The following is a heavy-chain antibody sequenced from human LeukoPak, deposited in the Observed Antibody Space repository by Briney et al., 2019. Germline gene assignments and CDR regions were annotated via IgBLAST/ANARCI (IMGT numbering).Heavy chain of an antibody. Sequence: GASVKVSCKSSGYTFTGYYMHWVRQAPGQGLEWMGWINPKSGATNYAQNFQGRVAMTRDTSISTAYVELSSLRPDDTAVYYCARGYCSGGSCPLDYWGQGTLVTVSS. J-gene: IGHJ4*02. CDR3: ARGYCSGGSCPLDY. CDR2: INPKSGAT. CDR1: GYTFTGYY. D-gene: IGHD2-15*01. V-gene: IGHV1-2*02.